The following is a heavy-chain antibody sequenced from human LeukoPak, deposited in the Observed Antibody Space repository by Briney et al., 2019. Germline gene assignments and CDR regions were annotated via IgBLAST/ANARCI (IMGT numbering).Heavy chain of an antibody. Sequence: PSETLSLTCAVYGGSFSGCYWSWIRQPPGKGLEWIGEINHSGSTDYNPSLKSRLTISVDTSKNQFSLKMSSVTAADTAVYYCARGDGRDGYKGRLDYWGQGTLVTVSS. J-gene: IGHJ4*02. CDR3: ARGDGRDGYKGRLDY. D-gene: IGHD5-24*01. CDR1: GGSFSGCY. V-gene: IGHV4-34*01. CDR2: INHSGST.